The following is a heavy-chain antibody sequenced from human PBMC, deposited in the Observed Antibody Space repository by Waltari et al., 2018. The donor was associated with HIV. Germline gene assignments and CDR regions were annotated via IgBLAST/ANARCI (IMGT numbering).Heavy chain of an antibody. V-gene: IGHV3-23*01. CDR3: AKTGYDSGWTFDS. J-gene: IGHJ5*01. CDR1: GFTFINYP. CDR2: ISGSGVTE. Sequence: EVQLLESGGGLVQAGGSLILSCAASGFTFINYPMSWIRQAPGKGPEWVSGISGSGVTEYYADSVRGRFTISRDDSRNTLDLQMTNLRAEDTAMYYCAKTGYDSGWTFDSWGQGTLVTVSS. D-gene: IGHD6-19*01.